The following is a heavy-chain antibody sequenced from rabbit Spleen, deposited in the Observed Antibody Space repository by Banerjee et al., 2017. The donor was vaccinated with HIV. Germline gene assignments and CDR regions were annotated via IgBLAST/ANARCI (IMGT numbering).Heavy chain of an antibody. Sequence: QEQLVESGGGLVKPGASLTLTYTASGFSFISSYDMSWVRQAPGKGLEWIGFIYTGNGKNYYASWAKGRFTISKGSSTTVTLQMTSLTVADTATYFCARDTGSSFSSYGMDLWGPGTLVTVS. CDR2: IYTGNGKN. J-gene: IGHJ6*01. V-gene: IGHV1S45*01. CDR1: GFSFISSYD. CDR3: ARDTGSSFSSYGMDL. D-gene: IGHD8-1*01.